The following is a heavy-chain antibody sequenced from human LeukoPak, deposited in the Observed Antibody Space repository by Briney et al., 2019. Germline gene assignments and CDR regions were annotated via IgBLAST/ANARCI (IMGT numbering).Heavy chain of an antibody. D-gene: IGHD2-15*01. Sequence: GGSLRLSCAASGFTFSNAWMSWVRQAPGKGLEWVGRIKRKTDGWTTDYGAPVKGRFTISRDDSKNTLWLQMNSLKTEDTAVYYCTTDLTYCSGGTCYPPGFDYWGQGTLVTVSS. CDR3: TTDLTYCSGGTCYPPGFDY. J-gene: IGHJ4*02. CDR1: GFTFSNAW. CDR2: IKRKTDGWTT. V-gene: IGHV3-15*01.